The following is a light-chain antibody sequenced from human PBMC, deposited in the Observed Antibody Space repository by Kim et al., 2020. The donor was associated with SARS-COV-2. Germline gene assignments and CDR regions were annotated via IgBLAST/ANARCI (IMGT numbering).Light chain of an antibody. CDR3: QSFDADTQV. CDR1: RSSIASDY. V-gene: IGLV6-57*03. Sequence: GRPVTPSCTRTRSSIASDYVQWYQQRPGSAPRTVIYEDRQRPSGVPDRFSGSIDRSSNSASLTISGLKTEDEADYYCQSFDADTQVFGGGTQLTVL. CDR2: EDR. J-gene: IGLJ3*02.